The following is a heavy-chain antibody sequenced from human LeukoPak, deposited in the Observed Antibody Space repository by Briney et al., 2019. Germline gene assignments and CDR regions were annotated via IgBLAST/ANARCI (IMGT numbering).Heavy chain of an antibody. CDR3: ARGGAYCSGGSCRADDY. Sequence: PGGSLRLSCAASGFTFSSYAMHWVRQAPGKGLEWVAVISYDGSNKYYADSVKGRFTISRDKSKNTLYLQMNSLRADDTAVHYCARGGAYCSGGSCRADDYWGQGTLVTVSS. CDR2: ISYDGSNK. D-gene: IGHD2-15*01. V-gene: IGHV3-30-3*01. J-gene: IGHJ4*02. CDR1: GFTFSSYA.